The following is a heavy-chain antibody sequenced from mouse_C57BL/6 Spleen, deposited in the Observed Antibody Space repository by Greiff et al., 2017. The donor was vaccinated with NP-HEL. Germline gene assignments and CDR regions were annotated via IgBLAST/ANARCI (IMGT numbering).Heavy chain of an antibody. D-gene: IGHD4-1*01. CDR3: ATEGFNDWVDY. V-gene: IGHV1-31*01. Sequence: EVQRVESGPELVKPGASVKISCKASGYSFTGYYMHWVKQSPGNILDWIGYIYPYNGVSSYNQKFKGKATLTVDKSSSTAYMELRSLTSEDSAVYYCATEGFNDWVDYWGQGTTLTVSS. J-gene: IGHJ2*01. CDR1: GYSFTGYY. CDR2: IYPYNGVS.